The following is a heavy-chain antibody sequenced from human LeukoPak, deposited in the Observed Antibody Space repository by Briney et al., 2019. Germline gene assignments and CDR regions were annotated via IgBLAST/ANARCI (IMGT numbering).Heavy chain of an antibody. J-gene: IGHJ4*02. V-gene: IGHV1-2*02. D-gene: IGHD3-16*01. CDR3: ARGDYVLGYFDY. Sequence: ASVKVSCKASGYTFTCYYMHWVRQAPGQGLEWMGWINPNSGGTNYAQKFQGRVTMTRDTSISTAYMELSRLRSDDTAVYYCARGDYVLGYFDYWGQGTLVTVSS. CDR1: GYTFTCYY. CDR2: INPNSGGT.